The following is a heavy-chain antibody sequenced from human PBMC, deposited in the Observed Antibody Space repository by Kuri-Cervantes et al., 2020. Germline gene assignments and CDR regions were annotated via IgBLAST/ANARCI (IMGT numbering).Heavy chain of an antibody. CDR1: GGSISSSSYY. CDR3: ARDNRVLRGGGMDV. CDR2: IYYSGST. V-gene: IGHV4-30-4*08. J-gene: IGHJ6*02. D-gene: IGHD3-10*01. Sequence: LRLSCAVSGGSISSSSYYWGWIRQAPGKGLEWIGYIYYSGSTYYNPSLKSRVTISVDTSKNQFSLKLSSVTAADTAVYYCARDNRVLRGGGMDVWGQGTTVTVSS.